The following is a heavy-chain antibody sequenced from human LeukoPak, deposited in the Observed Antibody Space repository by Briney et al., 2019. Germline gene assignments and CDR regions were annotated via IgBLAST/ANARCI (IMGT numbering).Heavy chain of an antibody. CDR3: ARHLYSRLRPRGWFDP. Sequence: SETLSLTCTVSGGSISSYYWSWIRQPPGKGLEWIGYIYYSGSTNYNPSLKSRVTISVDTSKNQFSLKLSSVTAADTAVYYCARHLYSRLRPRGWFDPWGQGTLVTVSS. V-gene: IGHV4-59*08. D-gene: IGHD3-16*01. CDR1: GGSISSYY. J-gene: IGHJ5*02. CDR2: IYYSGST.